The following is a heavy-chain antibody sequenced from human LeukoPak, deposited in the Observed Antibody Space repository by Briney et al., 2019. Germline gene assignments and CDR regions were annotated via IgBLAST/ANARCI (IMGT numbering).Heavy chain of an antibody. CDR1: GFTFSSYA. CDR3: AKDPDRENIVVVVAATCGMDV. V-gene: IGHV3-23*01. D-gene: IGHD2-15*01. J-gene: IGHJ6*02. CDR2: ISGSGGST. Sequence: AGGSLGLSCAASGFTFSSYAMSWVRQAPGKGLEWVSAISGSGGSTYYADSVKGRFTISRDNSKNTLYLQMNSLRAEDTAVYYCAKDPDRENIVVVVAATCGMDVWGQGTTVTVSS.